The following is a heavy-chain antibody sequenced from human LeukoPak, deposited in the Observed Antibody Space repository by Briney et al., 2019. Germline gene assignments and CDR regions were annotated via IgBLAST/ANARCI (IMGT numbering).Heavy chain of an antibody. V-gene: IGHV3-23*01. J-gene: IGHJ3*02. CDR2: ISGSGGST. CDR3: ANGRYFDWLLGSDDAFDI. CDR1: GFTFSSYA. Sequence: GGSLRLSCAASGFTFSSYAMSWVRQAPGKGLEWVSAISGSGGSTYYADSVRGRFTISRDNSKNTLYLQMNSLRAEDTAVYYCANGRYFDWLLGSDDAFDIWGQGTMVTVSS. D-gene: IGHD3-9*01.